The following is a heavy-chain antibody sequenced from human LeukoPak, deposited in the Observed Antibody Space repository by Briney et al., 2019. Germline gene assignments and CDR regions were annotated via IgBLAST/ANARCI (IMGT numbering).Heavy chain of an antibody. D-gene: IGHD2-21*01. CDR2: INPNSGGT. J-gene: IGHJ4*02. CDR1: GYTFTGYY. Sequence: PTASVKVSCKASGYTFTGYYMHWVRQAPGQGLEWMGWINPNSGGTNYAQKFQGRVTMTRDTSISTAYMELRSLRSDDTAVYYCARSSSVTIPGYYFDYWGQGTLVTVSS. CDR3: ARSSSVTIPGYYFDY. V-gene: IGHV1-2*02.